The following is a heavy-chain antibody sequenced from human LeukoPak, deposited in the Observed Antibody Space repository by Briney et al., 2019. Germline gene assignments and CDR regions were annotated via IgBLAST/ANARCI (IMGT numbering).Heavy chain of an antibody. CDR2: IYYSGNT. Sequence: SETLSLTCTVSGDSISNSNYYWGWIRQPPGKGLEWVANIYYSGNTYYNPSLKSRVTISIDTSKNQFPLKLSSVTAADAAVYYCARRAYSSGSYFFDYWGQGTLVTVSS. D-gene: IGHD3-10*01. CDR1: GDSISNSNYY. CDR3: ARRAYSSGSYFFDY. V-gene: IGHV4-39*01. J-gene: IGHJ4*02.